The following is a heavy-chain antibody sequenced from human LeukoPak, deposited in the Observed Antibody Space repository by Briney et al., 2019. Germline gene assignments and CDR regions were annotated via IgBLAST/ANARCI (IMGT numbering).Heavy chain of an antibody. CDR2: ISYDGSNK. CDR1: GFTFSSYA. Sequence: GGSLRLSCAASGFTFSSYAMHWVRQAPGKGLEWVAVISYDGSNKYYADSVKGRFTISRDNSKNTLYLQMNSLRAEDTAVYYCARTQGARDYVWGSYRSSLYNWFDPWGQGTLVTVSS. J-gene: IGHJ5*02. CDR3: ARTQGARDYVWGSYRSSLYNWFDP. V-gene: IGHV3-30*04. D-gene: IGHD3-16*02.